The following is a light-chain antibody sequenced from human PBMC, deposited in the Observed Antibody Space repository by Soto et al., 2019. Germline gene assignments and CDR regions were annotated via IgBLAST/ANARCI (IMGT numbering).Light chain of an antibody. J-gene: IGLJ2*01. CDR2: YDS. CDR1: NIRTKA. V-gene: IGLV3-21*04. Sequence: SYELTQPPSVSVAPGNTARITCGGNNIRTKAVHWYQQEAGQAPVLAIYYDSDRPSGIPERFSGSNSGGTAILTISRVEAGDEADYYCQVWDITSDHVVFGGGTKVTVL. CDR3: QVWDITSDHVV.